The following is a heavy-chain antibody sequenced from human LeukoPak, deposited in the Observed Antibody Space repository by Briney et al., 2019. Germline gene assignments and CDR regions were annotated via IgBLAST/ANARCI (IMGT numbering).Heavy chain of an antibody. Sequence: SGGSLRLSCAASGFTFSSYAMSWVRQAPGKGLEWVSAISGSGGSTYYADSVKGRFTISRDNSKNTLYLQMNSLRAEDTAVYYCAKESVPARWGFLGYWGQGTLVTVSS. V-gene: IGHV3-23*01. CDR3: AKESVPARWGFLGY. CDR2: ISGSGGST. CDR1: GFTFSSYA. D-gene: IGHD3-16*01. J-gene: IGHJ4*02.